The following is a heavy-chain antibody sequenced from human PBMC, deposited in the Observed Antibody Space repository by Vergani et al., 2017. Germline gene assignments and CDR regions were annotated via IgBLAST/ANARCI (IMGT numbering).Heavy chain of an antibody. CDR3: ARDLFYYDSSGYYSGFFDY. CDR2: ISSSSSYI. CDR1: GFTFSSYS. Sequence: EVQLVESGGGLVKPGGSLRLSCAASGFTFSSYSMNWVRQAQGKGLEWVSSISSSSSYIYYADSVKGRFTISRDKAKNSLYLQMNSLRAEDTAVYYCARDLFYYDSSGYYSGFFDYWGQGTLVTVSS. D-gene: IGHD3-22*01. J-gene: IGHJ4*02. V-gene: IGHV3-21*01.